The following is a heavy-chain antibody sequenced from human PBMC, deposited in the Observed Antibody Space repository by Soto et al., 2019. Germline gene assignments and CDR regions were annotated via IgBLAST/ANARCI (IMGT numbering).Heavy chain of an antibody. CDR2: IIPIFGTA. CDR1: GGTFSSYA. D-gene: IGHD4-17*01. Sequence: SVKVSCKASGGTFSSYAISWVRQAPGQGFEWMGGIIPIFGTANYAQKFQGRVTITADESTSTAYMELSSLRSEDTAVYYCARGLPTVVTPQYYGMDVWGQGTTVTVSS. J-gene: IGHJ6*02. V-gene: IGHV1-69*13. CDR3: ARGLPTVVTPQYYGMDV.